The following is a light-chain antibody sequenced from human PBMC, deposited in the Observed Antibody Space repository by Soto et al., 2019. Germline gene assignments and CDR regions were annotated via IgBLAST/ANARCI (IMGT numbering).Light chain of an antibody. Sequence: EIVLTQSPGTLSLSPGERATLSCRASQSVPSNFLAWYQQKPGQAPRLLIYGVSTRDTGVPDRFSGSGSGTDFTLTIRSLEPEDFAVYYCQQRSNWPPITFGQGTRREIK. V-gene: IGKV3D-20*02. J-gene: IGKJ5*01. CDR1: QSVPSNF. CDR2: GVS. CDR3: QQRSNWPPIT.